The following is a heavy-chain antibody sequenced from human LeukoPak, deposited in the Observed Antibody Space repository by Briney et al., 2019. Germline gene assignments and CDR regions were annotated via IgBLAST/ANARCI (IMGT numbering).Heavy chain of an antibody. J-gene: IGHJ4*02. V-gene: IGHV3-74*01. D-gene: IGHD3-10*01. CDR3: TRGPPDGSGNYYPGDF. Sequence: PGGSLRLSCAASGFTVSSNYMTWVRQAPWKGLVWVSRISSDGTNTNYADSVKGRFTISRDNAKNTLYLQMNSLRVEDTAVYYCTRGPPDGSGNYYPGDFWGQGTLVTVSS. CDR2: ISSDGTNT. CDR1: GFTVSSNY.